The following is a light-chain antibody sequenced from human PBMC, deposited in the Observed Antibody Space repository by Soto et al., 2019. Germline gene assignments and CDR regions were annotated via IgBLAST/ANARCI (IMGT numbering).Light chain of an antibody. V-gene: IGLV1-44*01. Sequence: QSVLTQPPSASGTPGQRVTISCSGSSSNIGSNTVNWYQQLPGTAPKLLIYSNNQRPSGVPDRFSGSKSGTSASLAISGIQSEDEDDYYCAAWDGSLNVVVFGGGTKVTVL. CDR1: SSNIGSNT. CDR3: AAWDGSLNVVV. J-gene: IGLJ2*01. CDR2: SNN.